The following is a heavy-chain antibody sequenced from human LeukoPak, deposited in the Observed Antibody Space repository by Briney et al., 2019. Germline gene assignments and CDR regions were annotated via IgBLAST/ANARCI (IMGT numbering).Heavy chain of an antibody. CDR2: ISAYNGNT. Sequence: GASVKVSCKASGYTFTSYGISWVRQAPGQGLEWMGWISAYNGNTNYAQKLQGRVTMTTDTSTSTAYMELRSLRSEDTAVYYCARSDYAEYWRGILDYWGQGTLVTVSS. V-gene: IGHV1-18*01. CDR3: ARSDYAEYWRGILDY. J-gene: IGHJ4*02. CDR1: GYTFTSYG. D-gene: IGHD4-17*01.